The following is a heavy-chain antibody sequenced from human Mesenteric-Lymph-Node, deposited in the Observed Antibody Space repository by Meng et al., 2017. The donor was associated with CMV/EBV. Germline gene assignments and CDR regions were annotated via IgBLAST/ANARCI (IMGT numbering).Heavy chain of an antibody. CDR2: ISSRHTYI. CDR1: GFTFSCYS. CDR3: ARRKAAAGFRYFDY. D-gene: IGHD6-13*01. J-gene: IGHJ4*02. V-gene: IGHV3-21*01. Sequence: ASGFTFSCYSLYFGRPAPGKRLSWVSSISSRHTYIYYAVSVEGRFTISRDNAKNSLYLPINSLRAADTAVYYCARRKAAAGFRYFDYWGQGTLVTVSS.